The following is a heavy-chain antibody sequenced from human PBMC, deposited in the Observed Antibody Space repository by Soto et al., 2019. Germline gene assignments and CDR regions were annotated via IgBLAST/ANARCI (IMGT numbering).Heavy chain of an antibody. J-gene: IGHJ5*02. Sequence: AVPVSCRVSCSSFPSNWLGLVRQAPGPGLVGMGLISTYNENMDTAPQLQGRLTMTTDTSTTTAYMELTNLKLDDTALYYCAYVGGYSTGDYFYDPWGQGPPVTVSS. D-gene: IGHD5-18*01. V-gene: IGHV1-18*04. CDR2: ISTYNENM. CDR1: CSSFPSNW. CDR3: AYVGGYSTGDYFYDP.